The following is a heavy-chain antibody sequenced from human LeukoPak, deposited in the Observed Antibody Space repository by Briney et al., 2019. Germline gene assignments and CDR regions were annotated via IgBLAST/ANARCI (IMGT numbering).Heavy chain of an antibody. CDR3: ARGMAAAYDYNWFDS. CDR2: VYISGST. Sequence: SETLSLTCTVSGGSISSGTYYWSWIRQPAGQGLEWIGHVYISGSTNNNPSLKSRVTISVDTSKNQFSLKLSSVTAADTAVYFCARGMAAAYDYNWFDSWGQGTLVTVSS. D-gene: IGHD5-12*01. V-gene: IGHV4-61*09. CDR1: GGSISSGTYY. J-gene: IGHJ5*01.